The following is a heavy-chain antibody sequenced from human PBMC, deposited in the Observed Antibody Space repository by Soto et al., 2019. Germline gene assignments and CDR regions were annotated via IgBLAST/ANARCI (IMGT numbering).Heavy chain of an antibody. D-gene: IGHD3-3*01. J-gene: IGHJ4*02. V-gene: IGHV1-8*01. Sequence: QVQLVQSGAEVKKPGAPVKVSCKASGYTFTSYDINWVRQATGQGLEWMGWMNPNSGNTGYAQKFQGRVTMTRNTSISTAYMELSSLRSEDTAVYYCARPLHYDFWSGYSDDYWGQGTLVTVSS. CDR2: MNPNSGNT. CDR1: GYTFTSYD. CDR3: ARPLHYDFWSGYSDDY.